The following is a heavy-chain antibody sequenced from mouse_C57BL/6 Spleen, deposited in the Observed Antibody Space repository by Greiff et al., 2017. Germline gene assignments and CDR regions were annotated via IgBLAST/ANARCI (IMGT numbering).Heavy chain of an antibody. CDR1: GFTFSDYG. V-gene: IGHV5-17*01. CDR3: AIRPLLRHAMDY. J-gene: IGHJ4*01. D-gene: IGHD1-2*01. CDR2: ISSGSSTI. Sequence: DVMLVESGGGLVKPGGSLKLSCAASGFTFSDYGMHWVRQAPEKGLEWVAYISSGSSTIYYADTVKGRFTISRDNAKNTLFLQMTSLRSEDTAMYYCAIRPLLRHAMDYWGQGPSVTVSS.